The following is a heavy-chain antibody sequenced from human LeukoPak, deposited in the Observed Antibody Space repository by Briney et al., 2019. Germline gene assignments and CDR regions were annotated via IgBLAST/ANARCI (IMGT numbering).Heavy chain of an antibody. CDR2: IYHSGST. CDR3: ARVISGFWSGHGDY. J-gene: IGHJ4*02. Sequence: PSETLSLTCTVSGYSISSGYYWGWIRQPPGKGLEWIGSIYHSGSTYYNPSLKSRVTISVDTSKNQFSLKLSSVTAADTAVYYCARVISGFWSGHGDYWGQGTLVTVSS. CDR1: GYSISSGYY. V-gene: IGHV4-38-2*02. D-gene: IGHD3-3*01.